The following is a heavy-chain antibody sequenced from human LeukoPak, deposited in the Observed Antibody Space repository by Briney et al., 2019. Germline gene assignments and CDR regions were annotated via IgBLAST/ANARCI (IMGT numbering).Heavy chain of an antibody. D-gene: IGHD6-6*01. CDR2: INPSGGST. Sequence: GASVTVSCKASGGTFSSYAISWVRQAPGQGLEWMGIINPSGGSTSYAQKFQGRVTMTRDTSTSTVYMELSSLRSEDTAVYYCARVVRGSSVFDPWGQGTLVTVSS. V-gene: IGHV1-46*01. CDR3: ARVVRGSSVFDP. CDR1: GGTFSSYA. J-gene: IGHJ5*02.